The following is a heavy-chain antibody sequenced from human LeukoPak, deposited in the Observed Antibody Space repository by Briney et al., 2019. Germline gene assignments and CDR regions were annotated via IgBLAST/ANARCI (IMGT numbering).Heavy chain of an antibody. V-gene: IGHV3-48*04. CDR1: GFTFSGYS. CDR3: ARDQGGGYSYGWQSFDY. CDR2: ISSSSSTI. J-gene: IGHJ4*02. Sequence: GGSLRLSCAVSGFTFSGYSMNWVRRAPGKGLEWVSYISSSSSTIYYADSVKGRFTISRDNAKNSLYLQMNSLRAEDTAVYYCARDQGGGYSYGWQSFDYWGQGTLVTVSS. D-gene: IGHD5-18*01.